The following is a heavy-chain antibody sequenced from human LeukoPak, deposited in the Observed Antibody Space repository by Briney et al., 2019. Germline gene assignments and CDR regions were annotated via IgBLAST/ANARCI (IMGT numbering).Heavy chain of an antibody. CDR2: IYYSGST. D-gene: IGHD2-15*01. CDR3: ASSCSGGSCYSDAFDI. V-gene: IGHV4-59*01. CDR1: GGSISSYY. J-gene: IGHJ3*02. Sequence: SETLSLTCTVSGGSISSYYWSWIRQPPGKGLEWIGYIYYSGSTNYNPSLKSRVTISVDTSKNQFSLKLSSVTAADTAVYYCASSCSGGSCYSDAFDIWGQGTMVTVSS.